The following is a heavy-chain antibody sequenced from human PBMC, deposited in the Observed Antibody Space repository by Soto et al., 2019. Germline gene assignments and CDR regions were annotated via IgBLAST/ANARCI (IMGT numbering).Heavy chain of an antibody. CDR2: ITAGNGNT. Sequence: QVQLVQSGAEVKKPGASVKVSCKASGYTFTSYAMHWVRQAPGQRLEWMGWITAGNGNTKYSQKFQGRVTITRDTSASTANMELSSLRSEDTAVYYCARDHYCSGGSCYSLVDHWGQGTLVTVSS. CDR1: GYTFTSYA. CDR3: ARDHYCSGGSCYSLVDH. J-gene: IGHJ4*02. V-gene: IGHV1-3*01. D-gene: IGHD2-15*01.